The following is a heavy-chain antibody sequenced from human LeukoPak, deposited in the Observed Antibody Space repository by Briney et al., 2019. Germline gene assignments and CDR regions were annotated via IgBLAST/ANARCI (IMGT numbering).Heavy chain of an antibody. J-gene: IGHJ4*02. CDR3: ANNPTASR. V-gene: IGHV3-23*01. D-gene: IGHD2-21*01. Sequence: GGSLRLSCAASGFTVSSNYMSWVRQAPGKGLEWVSAISGSGGSTYYADSVKGRFTISRDNSKNTLYLQMNSLRAEDTAVYYSANNPTASRWGQGTLVTVSS. CDR1: GFTVSSNY. CDR2: ISGSGGST.